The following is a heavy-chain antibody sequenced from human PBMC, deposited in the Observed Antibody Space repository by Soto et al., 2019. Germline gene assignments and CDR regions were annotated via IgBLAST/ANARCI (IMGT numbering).Heavy chain of an antibody. V-gene: IGHV2-5*02. Sequence: ITLKESGPTLVRPTQTLTLTCTVSGFSLDAWGVGVGWIRQSPGKAPEWLALIYWDDDKRYSPSLKNRLTITKDTSKNQVVLTLTNMDPVDTVTYYCARALGSWGCYYFDHWGQGTLVTVSS. CDR3: ARALGSWGCYYFDH. D-gene: IGHD3-16*01. CDR2: IYWDDDK. CDR1: GFSLDAWGVG. J-gene: IGHJ4*02.